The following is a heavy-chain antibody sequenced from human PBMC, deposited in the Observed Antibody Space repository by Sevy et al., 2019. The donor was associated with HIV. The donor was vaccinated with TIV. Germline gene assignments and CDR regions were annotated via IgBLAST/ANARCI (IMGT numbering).Heavy chain of an antibody. CDR3: ARATGMAVAGTGRYFDF. Sequence: ALVKVSCKISGYKVDMYGIAWVRQAPGQGLEWMGWISTYNGNTNYAQNFQGRVTMTTDTSTSVVYMELGGLRPDDTAVYYCARATGMAVAGTGRYFDFWGQGTLVTVSS. J-gene: IGHJ4*01. CDR1: GYKVDMYG. V-gene: IGHV1-18*04. D-gene: IGHD6-19*01. CDR2: ISTYNGNT.